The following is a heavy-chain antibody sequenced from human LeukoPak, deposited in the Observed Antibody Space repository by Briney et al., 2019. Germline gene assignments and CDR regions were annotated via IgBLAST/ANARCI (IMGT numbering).Heavy chain of an antibody. CDR1: GLTVSSNY. V-gene: IGHV3-53*01. J-gene: IGHJ5*02. CDR2: IYSGGST. Sequence: GGSLRLSCVASGLTVSSNYMSWVRQAPGKGLEWVSVIYSGGSTYYADSVKGRFTISRDNSKNTLYLQMNSLRAEDTAVYYCARDVSIAAAGTGWFDPWGQGTLVTVSS. D-gene: IGHD6-13*01. CDR3: ARDVSIAAAGTGWFDP.